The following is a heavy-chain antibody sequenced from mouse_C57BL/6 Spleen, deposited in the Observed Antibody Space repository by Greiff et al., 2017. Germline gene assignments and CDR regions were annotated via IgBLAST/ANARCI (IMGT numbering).Heavy chain of an antibody. D-gene: IGHD2-1*01. CDR2: IYPGNGDA. V-gene: IGHV1-12*01. CDR3: ARRYGNVYAMDY. CDR1: GYTFTSYN. J-gene: IGHJ4*01. Sequence: QVQLKESGAELVRPGASVKMSCKASGYTFTSYNMHWVKQTPRQGLEWIGAIYPGNGDASYNLKFKGKATLTVDKSSSTAYMQLSSLTSEDSAVYFCARRYGNVYAMDYWGQGTSVTVSS.